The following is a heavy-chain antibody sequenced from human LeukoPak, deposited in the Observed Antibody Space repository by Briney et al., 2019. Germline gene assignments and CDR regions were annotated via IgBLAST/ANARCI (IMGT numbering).Heavy chain of an antibody. CDR2: ISGSGGST. D-gene: IGHD3-22*01. Sequence: PGGSLRLSCAASGFTFSSYAMSWVRQAPGKGLEWVSAISGSGGSTYYADSVKGRFTISRDNSKNTLYLQMNSLRAEDTAVYYCAKDPKITMIRGGAFDIWGQGTMVTVSS. V-gene: IGHV3-23*01. CDR3: AKDPKITMIRGGAFDI. CDR1: GFTFSSYA. J-gene: IGHJ3*02.